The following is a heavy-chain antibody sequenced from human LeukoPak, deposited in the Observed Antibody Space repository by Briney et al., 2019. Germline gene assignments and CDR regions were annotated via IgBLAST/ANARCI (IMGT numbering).Heavy chain of an antibody. CDR2: IYYSGST. CDR3: ARVLELQLYYMDV. Sequence: PSETLSLTCTVSGGSISIYYWSWIRQPPGKGLEWIGYIYYSGSTNYNPSLKSRVTISVDTSKNQFSLKLSSVTAADTAVYYCARVLELQLYYMDVWGKGTTVTVSS. D-gene: IGHD1-7*01. J-gene: IGHJ6*03. CDR1: GGSISIYY. V-gene: IGHV4-59*01.